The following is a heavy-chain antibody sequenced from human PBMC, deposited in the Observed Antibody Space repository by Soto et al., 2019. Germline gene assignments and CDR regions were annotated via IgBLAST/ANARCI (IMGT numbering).Heavy chain of an antibody. D-gene: IGHD6-19*01. J-gene: IGHJ6*02. Sequence: ASVKVSCKASGYTFTSYGISWVRQAPGQGLEWMGWISAYNGNTNYAQKLQGRVTMTTDTSTSTAYMELRSLRSDDTAVYYCARDRSGSGWYNNYYSYGMDVWGQGATVTVSS. CDR2: ISAYNGNT. V-gene: IGHV1-18*01. CDR3: ARDRSGSGWYNNYYSYGMDV. CDR1: GYTFTSYG.